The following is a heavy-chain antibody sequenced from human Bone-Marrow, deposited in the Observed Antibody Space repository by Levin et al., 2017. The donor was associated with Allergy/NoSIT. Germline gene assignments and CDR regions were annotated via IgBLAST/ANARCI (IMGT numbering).Heavy chain of an antibody. J-gene: IGHJ4*02. Sequence: GGSLRLSCVVSGFTFRDYYMSWIRQAPGKGLEWLSYISPSGTDIFYADSLKGRFTISRDNDKNSLDLQMNSLRVEDTAVYYCASRRNGLGGGWFLGYWGQGTLVSVSS. V-gene: IGHV3-11*01. CDR3: ASRRNGLGGGWFLGY. CDR1: GFTFRDYY. D-gene: IGHD6-19*01. CDR2: ISPSGTDI.